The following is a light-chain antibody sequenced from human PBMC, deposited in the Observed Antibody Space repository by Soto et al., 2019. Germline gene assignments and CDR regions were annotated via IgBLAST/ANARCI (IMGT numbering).Light chain of an antibody. CDR1: QNINNF. Sequence: DIQMTQSPSSLSASVGDRVTITCQASQNINNFLNWYHQKPGKAPKLLIYDASHLETGVPSRFSGSGSGTDFTLTISSLQPEDLGAFYCQQYDSFPPTFGPGTRVEI. V-gene: IGKV1-33*01. CDR2: DAS. J-gene: IGKJ3*01. CDR3: QQYDSFPPT.